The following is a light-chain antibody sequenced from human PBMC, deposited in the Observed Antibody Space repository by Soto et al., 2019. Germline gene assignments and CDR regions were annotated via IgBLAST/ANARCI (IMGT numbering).Light chain of an antibody. CDR1: ESVHKW. V-gene: IGKV1-5*01. J-gene: IGKJ1*01. CDR2: DAS. Sequence: DIQMTQSPPALSASVGDRDTITCRASESVHKWLAWYQQKAGKAPKVLIYDASTLETGVPSRFSGSGSGTEFALTISSLQPNDSATYFCQQYHGSSLTFAQGTKVEI. CDR3: QQYHGSSLT.